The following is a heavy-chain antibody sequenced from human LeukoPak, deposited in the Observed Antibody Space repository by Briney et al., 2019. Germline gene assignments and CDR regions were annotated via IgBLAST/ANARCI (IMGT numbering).Heavy chain of an antibody. CDR3: AHRPGKLANAC. CDR2: IYWDVDK. V-gene: IGHV2-5*02. Sequence: SGPTLVKPTQTLTLTCTFSGFSLSTSGVGVGWIRQPPGKALEWLALIYWDVDKRYSPSLKSRLTITKDTSKNQVVLTTTNMDPVDTATYYCAHRPGKLANACWGQGTLVTVSS. CDR1: GFSLSTSGVG. D-gene: IGHD1-26*01. J-gene: IGHJ4*02.